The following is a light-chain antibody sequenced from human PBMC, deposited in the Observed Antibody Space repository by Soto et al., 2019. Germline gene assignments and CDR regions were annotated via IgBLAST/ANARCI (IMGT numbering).Light chain of an antibody. CDR2: DVS. Sequence: QSVLTQPASMSGSPGQSITIPCTGSSSDFGAYNYDSWYQQYRPGEAPKLIIYDVSHRPAGVSTRFSGSKSGNTASLTISGLQTEDEADYYCSSYTRAATYVFGTGTKVTVL. V-gene: IGLV2-14*03. CDR1: SSDFGAYNY. CDR3: SSYTRAATYV. J-gene: IGLJ1*01.